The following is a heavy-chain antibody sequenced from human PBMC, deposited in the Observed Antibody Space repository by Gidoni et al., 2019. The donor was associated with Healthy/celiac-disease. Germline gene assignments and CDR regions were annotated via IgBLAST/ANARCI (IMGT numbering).Heavy chain of an antibody. CDR3: ARERYGGDGESY. J-gene: IGHJ4*02. V-gene: IGHV4-59*01. CDR1: GGSISSYY. D-gene: IGHD5-12*01. Sequence: QVQLQESGPGLVKPSETLSLTCTVSGGSISSYYWSWIRQPPGKGLDWIGYIYYSGSTNYNPSLKSRVTISVDTSKNQFSLKLSSVTAADTAVYYCARERYGGDGESYWGQGTLVTVSS. CDR2: IYYSGST.